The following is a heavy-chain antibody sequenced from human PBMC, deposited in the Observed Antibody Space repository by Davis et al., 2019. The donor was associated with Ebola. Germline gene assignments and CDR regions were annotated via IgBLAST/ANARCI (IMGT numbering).Heavy chain of an antibody. CDR1: GFTFSSYT. J-gene: IGHJ3*01. V-gene: IGHV3-23*01. CDR2: ISDRSEHT. CDR3: AKVRSGGWTFDV. D-gene: IGHD6-19*01. Sequence: PGGSLRLSCAASGFTFSSYTMNWVRQAPGKGLEWVSTISDRSEHTHYADSVKGRFTISRDDSKNTVFLHMNSLSAEDTAVYYCAKVRSGGWTFDVWGQGTMVTVSS.